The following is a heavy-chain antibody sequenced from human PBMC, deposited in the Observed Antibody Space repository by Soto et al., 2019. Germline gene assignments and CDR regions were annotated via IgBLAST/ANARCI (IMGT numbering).Heavy chain of an antibody. CDR3: ARTDIVTTNLFDP. V-gene: IGHV4-34*02. CDR2: INHRGST. Sequence: QVHLQQWGAGLLRPSETLSLTCAVYGESFIGYYWTWIRQPPGKGLEWIGEINHRGSTNYNPSLKSRVTMSIDTSKNQFSLKLSSVTAADTSVYYCARTDIVTTNLFDPWGQGTLVTVSA. CDR1: GESFIGYY. D-gene: IGHD5-12*01. J-gene: IGHJ5*02.